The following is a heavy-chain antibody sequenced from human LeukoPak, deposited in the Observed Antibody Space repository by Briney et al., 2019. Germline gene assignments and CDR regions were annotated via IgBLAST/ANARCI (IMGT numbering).Heavy chain of an antibody. D-gene: IGHD2-8*01. CDR2: ISYDGSNK. CDR3: AKADARASHLDH. CDR1: GGSITSSS. J-gene: IGHJ4*02. V-gene: IGHV3-30*04. Sequence: LSLTCTVSGGSITSSSHHWGWLRQAPGKGLEWVAVISYDGSNKYYADSVKGRFTISRDNSKNTLYFQMNFLRVEDTAVYYCAKADARASHLDHWGQGTLVTVSS.